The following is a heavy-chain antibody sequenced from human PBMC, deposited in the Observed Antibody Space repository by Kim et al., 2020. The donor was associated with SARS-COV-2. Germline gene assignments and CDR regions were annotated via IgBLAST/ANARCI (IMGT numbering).Heavy chain of an antibody. J-gene: IGHJ4*02. D-gene: IGHD3-10*01. CDR3: FYGHYSDS. CDR2: DGSEM. Sequence: DGSEMYYVDSVKGRFTISRDNAKKFLYLQMNSLRVDDTAIYVCFYGHYSDSWGQGTRVTVSS. V-gene: IGHV3-7*03.